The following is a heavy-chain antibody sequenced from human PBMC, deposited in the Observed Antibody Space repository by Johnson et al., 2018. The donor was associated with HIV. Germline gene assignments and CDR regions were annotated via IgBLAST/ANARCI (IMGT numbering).Heavy chain of an antibody. J-gene: IGHJ3*02. CDR1: GFTFSSYA. CDR3: ARAEGEYDAFDI. CDR2: ISYDGSNK. V-gene: IGHV3-30*04. D-gene: IGHD2/OR15-2a*01. Sequence: QVQLVESGGGVVQPGRSLRLSCAASGFTFSSYAMHWVRQAPGKGLEWVAVISYDGSNKYYAASVKGRFTISRDNSKNTLYLQMNSLRAEDTAVYYCARAEGEYDAFDIWGQGTMVTVSS.